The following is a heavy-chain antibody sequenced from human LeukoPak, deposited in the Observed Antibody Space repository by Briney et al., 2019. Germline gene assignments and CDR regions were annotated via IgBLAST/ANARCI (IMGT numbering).Heavy chain of an antibody. CDR2: IYYSGST. J-gene: IGHJ4*02. Sequence: SETLSLTCTVSGGSISSGGYYWSWIRQHPGKGLEWIGYIYYSGSTYYNPSLKSRVTISVDTSKNQFSLKLSSVTAADTAVYHCARATLTMVRGVISSVGFDYWGQGTLVTVSS. CDR1: GGSISSGGYY. CDR3: ARATLTMVRGVISSVGFDY. V-gene: IGHV4-31*03. D-gene: IGHD3-10*01.